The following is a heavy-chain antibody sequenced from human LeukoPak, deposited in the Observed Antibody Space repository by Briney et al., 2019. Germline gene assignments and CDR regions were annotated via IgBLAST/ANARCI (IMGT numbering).Heavy chain of an antibody. CDR2: INWNGGST. CDR1: GFTFDDYG. J-gene: IGHJ6*03. Sequence: GGSLRLSCAASGFTFDDYGMSWVRQAPGKGLEWVSGINWNGGSTGYADSVKGRFTISRDSAKNSLYLQMNSLRAEDTALYYCARAPAALNYYYYYMDVWGKGTTVTVSS. D-gene: IGHD2-2*01. CDR3: ARAPAALNYYYYYMDV. V-gene: IGHV3-20*04.